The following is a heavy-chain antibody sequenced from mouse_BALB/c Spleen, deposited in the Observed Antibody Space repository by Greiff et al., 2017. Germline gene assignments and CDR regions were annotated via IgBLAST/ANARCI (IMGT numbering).Heavy chain of an antibody. CDR1: GFNIKDTY. CDR2: IDPANGNT. J-gene: IGHJ3*01. CDR3: AAGWFAY. Sequence: VQLKESGAELVKPGASVKLSCTASGFNIKDTYMHWVKQRPEQGLEWIGRIDPANGNTKYDPKFQGKATITADTSSNTAYLQLSSLTSEDTAVYYCAAGWFAYWGQGTLVTVSA. V-gene: IGHV14-3*02.